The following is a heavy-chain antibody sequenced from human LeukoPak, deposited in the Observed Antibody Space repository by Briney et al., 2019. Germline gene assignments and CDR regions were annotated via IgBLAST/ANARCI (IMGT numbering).Heavy chain of an antibody. Sequence: PSETLSLTCTVSGYSISSGYYWGWIRQPPGKGLEWIGSIYHSGSTYYNPSLKSRVTISVDTSKNQFSLKLSSVTAADTAVYYCARVEAQNYFDYWGQGTLVTVSS. CDR3: ARVEAQNYFDY. V-gene: IGHV4-38-2*02. CDR1: GYSISSGYY. CDR2: IYHSGST. J-gene: IGHJ4*02.